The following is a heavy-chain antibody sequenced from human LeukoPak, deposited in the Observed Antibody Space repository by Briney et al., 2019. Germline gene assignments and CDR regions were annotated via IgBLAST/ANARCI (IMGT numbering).Heavy chain of an antibody. CDR3: AKARLRNDAFDI. CDR1: GFAFSDYY. V-gene: IGHV3-11*03. CDR2: ISSSSSYT. J-gene: IGHJ3*02. D-gene: IGHD4-17*01. Sequence: GGSLRLSCAASGFAFSDYYMNWIRQAPGKGLEWVSYISSSSSYTNYADSVKGRFTTSRDNAKNSLYLQMNILRAEDTAVYYCAKARLRNDAFDIWGQGKRVTVSS.